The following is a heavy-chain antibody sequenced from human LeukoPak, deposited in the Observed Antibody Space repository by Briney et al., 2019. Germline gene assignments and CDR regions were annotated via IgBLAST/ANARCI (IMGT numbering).Heavy chain of an antibody. V-gene: IGHV1-2*06. D-gene: IGHD3-22*01. J-gene: IGHJ3*02. Sequence: GASVKVSCKSSGYTFTDFWIHWVRQAPGQGLEWMGRINPHSGGSNYAQNFQGRVTMTRDTSISTAYMELNGLTSDDTAVYYCARDPMIVVVPDAFDIWGQGTMVTVSS. CDR1: GYTFTDFW. CDR3: ARDPMIVVVPDAFDI. CDR2: INPHSGGS.